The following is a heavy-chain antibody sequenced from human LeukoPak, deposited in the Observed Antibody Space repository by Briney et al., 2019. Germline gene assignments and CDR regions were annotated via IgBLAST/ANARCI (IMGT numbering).Heavy chain of an antibody. CDR3: ASVYYGSGSYRFDY. Sequence: SETLSLTRTVSGGSISSYYWSWIRQPPGKGLEWIGYIYYSGSTNYNPSLKSRVTISVDTSKDQFSLKLSSVTAADTAVYYCASVYYGSGSYRFDYWGQGTLVTVSS. D-gene: IGHD3-10*01. V-gene: IGHV4-59*08. J-gene: IGHJ4*02. CDR2: IYYSGST. CDR1: GGSISSYY.